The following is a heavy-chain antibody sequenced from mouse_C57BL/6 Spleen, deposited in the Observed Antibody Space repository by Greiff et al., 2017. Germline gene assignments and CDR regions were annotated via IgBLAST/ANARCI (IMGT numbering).Heavy chain of an antibody. D-gene: IGHD1-1*01. CDR2: ISDGGRYT. J-gene: IGHJ1*03. CDR1: GFTFSSYA. CDR3: AREDYYGSSDGYFDV. V-gene: IGHV5-4*01. Sequence: EVMLVESGGGLVKPGGSLKLSCAASGFTFSSYAMSWVRQTPEKRLEWVATISDGGRYTYYPDNVKGRFTISRDNAKNNLYLQMSHLKSEDTAMDYCAREDYYGSSDGYFDVGGTGTTVTVSS.